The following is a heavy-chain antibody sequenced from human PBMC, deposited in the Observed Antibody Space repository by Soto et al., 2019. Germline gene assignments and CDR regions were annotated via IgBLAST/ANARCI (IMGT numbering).Heavy chain of an antibody. D-gene: IGHD6-19*01. V-gene: IGHV1-18*01. J-gene: IGHJ6*03. CDR2: ISAYNGNT. CDR1: GYTFTSYG. Sequence: ASVKVSCKASGYTFTSYGISWVRQAPGQGLEWMGWISAYNGNTNYAQKLQGRVTMTTDTSTSTAYMELRSLRSDDTAVYYCARVRQGRQWLVVTYYMDVWGKGTTVTVSS. CDR3: ARVRQGRQWLVVTYYMDV.